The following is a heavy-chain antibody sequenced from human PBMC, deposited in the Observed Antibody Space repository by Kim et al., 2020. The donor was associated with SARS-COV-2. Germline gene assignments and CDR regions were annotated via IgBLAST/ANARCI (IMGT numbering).Heavy chain of an antibody. Sequence: GGSLRLSCAGSGFTFGSHVMHWVRQAPGKGLEWVALISYDGSTQRYTDSVEGRFTVSRDNSKTELYLLMNSLRVEDTGIYYCARNLVGDTDMGPWCRGTLVPVS. CDR1: GFTFGSHV. J-gene: IGHJ5*02. CDR2: ISYDGSTQ. D-gene: IGHD1-26*01. V-gene: IGHV3-30*03. CDR3: ARNLVGDTDMGP.